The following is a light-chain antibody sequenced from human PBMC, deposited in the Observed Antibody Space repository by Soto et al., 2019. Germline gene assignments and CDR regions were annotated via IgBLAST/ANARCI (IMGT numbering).Light chain of an antibody. Sequence: EMVLTLSPATRTLSTGKRATLSCRPSQSVSSYLAWYQQKPGQAPRLLIYDASRRATGIPARFSGSGSGTDFTLTISRLEPEDFAVYYCRQYGSTPRAFGQGTKVDIK. V-gene: IGKV3-20*01. J-gene: IGKJ1*01. CDR3: RQYGSTPRA. CDR2: DAS. CDR1: QSVSSY.